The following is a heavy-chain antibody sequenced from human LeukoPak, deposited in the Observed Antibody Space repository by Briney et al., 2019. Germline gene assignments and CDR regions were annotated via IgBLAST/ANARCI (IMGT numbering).Heavy chain of an antibody. CDR3: ATGGSGSYLPYYMGV. V-gene: IGHV1-24*01. CDR1: GYTLTELS. CDR2: FDPEDGET. J-gene: IGHJ6*03. Sequence: ASVKVSCKVSGYTLTELSMHWVRQAPGKGLEWMGGFDPEDGETIYAQKFQGRVTMTEDTSTDTAYMELSSLRSEDTAVYYCATGGSGSYLPYYMGVWGKGTTVTVSS. D-gene: IGHD1-26*01.